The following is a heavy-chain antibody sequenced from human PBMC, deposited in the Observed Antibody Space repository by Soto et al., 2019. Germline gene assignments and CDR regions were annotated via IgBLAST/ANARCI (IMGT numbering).Heavy chain of an antibody. Sequence: EVQLLESGGGLVQPGGSLRLSCAASGFTFNNYAMTWVRQAPGKGLEWVSAISGGGDNTSYADSVKGRFTVSRDGSKNTLYLQMSSLRAEDTALYYCAKGRGGSGSLTPRVEFWGQGTLVTVSS. D-gene: IGHD3-10*01. J-gene: IGHJ4*02. CDR3: AKGRGGSGSLTPRVEF. CDR2: ISGGGDNT. CDR1: GFTFNNYA. V-gene: IGHV3-23*01.